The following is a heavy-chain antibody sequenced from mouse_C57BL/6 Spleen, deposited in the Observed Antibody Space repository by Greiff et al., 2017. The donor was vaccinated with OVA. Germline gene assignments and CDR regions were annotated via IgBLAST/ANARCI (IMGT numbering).Heavy chain of an antibody. CDR3: ASSRYGYDEAGFAY. J-gene: IGHJ3*01. CDR1: GYAFTNYL. Sequence: QVQLQQSGAELVRPGTSVKVSCKASGYAFTNYLIEWVKQRPGQGLEWIGVINPGSGGTNYNEKFKGKATLTADKSSSTAYMQLSSLTSEDAAVYFCASSRYGYDEAGFAYWGQGTMVTVAA. D-gene: IGHD2-2*01. V-gene: IGHV1-54*01. CDR2: INPGSGGT.